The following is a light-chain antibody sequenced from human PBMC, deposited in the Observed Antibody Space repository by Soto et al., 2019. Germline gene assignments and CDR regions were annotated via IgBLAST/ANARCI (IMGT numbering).Light chain of an antibody. CDR2: GAS. CDR1: QSVSSN. J-gene: IGKJ5*01. Sequence: ILMTQSPATLSVSPGERATLSCRASQSVSSNLAWYQQKPGQAPRLLIYGASTRATGIPARLSGSGSGTEFTLTISSMKSEDFAVYYCQQYNNMITFGQGTRLEIK. V-gene: IGKV3D-15*01. CDR3: QQYNNMIT.